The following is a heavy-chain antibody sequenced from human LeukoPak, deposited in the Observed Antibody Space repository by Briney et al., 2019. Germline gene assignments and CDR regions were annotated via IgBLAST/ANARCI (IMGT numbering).Heavy chain of an antibody. J-gene: IGHJ4*02. CDR3: ARQDYGDQFDY. CDR2: IYHSGST. Sequence: SETLSLTCTVSGGSISSYYWSWIRQPPGKGLEWIGYIYHSGSTYYNPSLKSRVTISVDMSKNQFSLKLSSVTAADTAVYYCARQDYGDQFDYWGQGTLVTVSS. D-gene: IGHD4-17*01. CDR1: GGSISSYY. V-gene: IGHV4-59*08.